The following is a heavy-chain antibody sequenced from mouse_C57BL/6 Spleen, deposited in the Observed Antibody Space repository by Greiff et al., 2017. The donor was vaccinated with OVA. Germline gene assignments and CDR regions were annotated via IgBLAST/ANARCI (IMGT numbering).Heavy chain of an antibody. J-gene: IGHJ3*01. CDR1: GYTFTSYW. D-gene: IGHD1-1*01. V-gene: IGHV1-55*01. CDR2: IYPGSGCT. CDR3: AIHYYC. Sequence: VQLQQPGAELVKPGASVKMSCKASGYTFTSYWITWVKQRPGQGLEWIGDIYPGSGCTDYNEKFKSKATLTVATSSSTAYMQLSSLTSEDSAVYFCAIHYYCWGQGTLVTVSA.